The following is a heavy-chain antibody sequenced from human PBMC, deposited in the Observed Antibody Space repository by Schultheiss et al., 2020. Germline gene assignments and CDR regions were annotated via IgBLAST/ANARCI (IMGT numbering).Heavy chain of an antibody. D-gene: IGHD4-17*01. CDR3: ARTVANYGDYTY. J-gene: IGHJ4*02. CDR2: IYYSGST. Sequence: SETLSLTCAVYGGSFSGYYWSWIRQPPGKGLEWIGYIYYSGSTYYNPSLKSRVTISVDTSKNQFSLKLSSVTAADTAVYYCARTVANYGDYTYWGQGTLVTVSS. CDR1: GGSFSGYY. V-gene: IGHV4-34*09.